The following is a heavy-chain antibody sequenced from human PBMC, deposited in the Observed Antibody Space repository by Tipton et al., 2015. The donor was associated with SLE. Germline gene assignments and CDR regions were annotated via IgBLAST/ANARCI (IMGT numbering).Heavy chain of an antibody. J-gene: IGHJ4*02. CDR3: AGGFYYGSGTFSDFEY. V-gene: IGHV3-23*03. D-gene: IGHD3-10*01. CDR2: LYSSGYNA. Sequence: GSLRLSCAASGFTFSSYAMTWVRQAPGKGLEGVSVLYSSGYNALYADSVKGRFTVSRDNSKNTLYLQMNSLRAEDTAIYFCAGGFYYGSGTFSDFEYWGQGTLATVSS. CDR1: GFTFSSYA.